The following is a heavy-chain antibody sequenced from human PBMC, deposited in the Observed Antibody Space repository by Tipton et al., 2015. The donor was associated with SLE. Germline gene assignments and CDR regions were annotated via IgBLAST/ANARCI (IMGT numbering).Heavy chain of an antibody. CDR1: GDSMNSGVYY. Sequence: SLTCTVSGDSMNSGVYYWSWLRQPAGKGLEWIGRIFSSGNTIYNPSLKSRVTISEDTSKNQFSLRLSSVTAADTAVYYCAREGISYCGGDCHGSFDYWGQGSLVTVSS. J-gene: IGHJ4*02. V-gene: IGHV4-61*02. D-gene: IGHD2-21*01. CDR2: IFSSGNT. CDR3: AREGISYCGGDCHGSFDY.